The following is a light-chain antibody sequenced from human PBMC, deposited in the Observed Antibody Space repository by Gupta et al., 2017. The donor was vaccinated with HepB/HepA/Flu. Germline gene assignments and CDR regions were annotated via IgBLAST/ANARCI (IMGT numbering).Light chain of an antibody. CDR3: QQYKNWNRT. CDR1: ESISSN. Sequence: DIVMTQSPATLSVSPGERATLSCRASESISSNLAWYQQKPGQAPRLLIYGASTRATGIPARFSGSGSGTEFTLTISSLQSEDFAVYYGQQYKNWNRTFGKGTKVEIK. J-gene: IGKJ1*01. CDR2: GAS. V-gene: IGKV3-15*01.